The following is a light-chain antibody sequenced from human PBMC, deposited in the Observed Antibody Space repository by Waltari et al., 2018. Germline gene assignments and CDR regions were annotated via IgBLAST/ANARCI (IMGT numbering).Light chain of an antibody. J-gene: IGKJ2*03. V-gene: IGKV1-33*01. CDR2: DSS. CDR1: QGINKY. Sequence: DIQMTQSPSSLSTSVGDRITITCQASQGINKYLNWYQQKPGKPPKLLIYDSSTLERGVQSRFSGDGYGTDFTFTISSLQPEDVGTYYCQQHENLPYSFGQGTKLEIK. CDR3: QQHENLPYS.